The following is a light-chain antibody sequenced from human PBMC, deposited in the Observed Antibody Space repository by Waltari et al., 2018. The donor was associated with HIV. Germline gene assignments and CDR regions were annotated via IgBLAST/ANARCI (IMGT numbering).Light chain of an antibody. J-gene: IGKJ4*01. CDR3: QQYYSYPPT. Sequence: AIRMTQSPSSFSASTGDRVTLTCRASQDISGHLAWYQQRPGKAPNLLISGASTLQSGVPSRFSGSGSGTDFTLTISCLQSEDFATYYCQQYYSYPPTFGGGTKVEIK. V-gene: IGKV1-8*01. CDR1: QDISGH. CDR2: GAS.